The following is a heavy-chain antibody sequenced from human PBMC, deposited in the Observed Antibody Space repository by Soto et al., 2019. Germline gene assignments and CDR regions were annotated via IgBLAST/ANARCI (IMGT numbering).Heavy chain of an antibody. CDR1: GFTFSSYN. J-gene: IGHJ4*02. D-gene: IGHD2-15*01. CDR3: ARGVGYCSGGSCYLDS. V-gene: IGHV3-48*01. Sequence: EVQLVESGGGLVQPGGSLRLSCAASGFTFSSYNMNWVRQAPGKGLEWVSYISSSSTTIHYGDSVKGRFTISRDNAKNSLCLQMNSPRAEDTAVYYCARGVGYCSGGSCYLDSWGQGTLVTVSS. CDR2: ISSSSTTI.